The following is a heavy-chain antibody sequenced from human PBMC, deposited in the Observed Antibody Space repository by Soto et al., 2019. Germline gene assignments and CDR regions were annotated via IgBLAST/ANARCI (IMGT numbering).Heavy chain of an antibody. J-gene: IGHJ6*03. Sequence: ASVKVSCKASGGTFSSYTISWVRQAPGQGLEWMGRIIPILGIANYAQKFQGRVTITADKSTSTAYMELSSLRSEDTAVYYCARGLKQLVLDMDVWGKGTTVTVSS. CDR2: IIPILGIA. D-gene: IGHD6-13*01. CDR3: ARGLKQLVLDMDV. CDR1: GGTFSSYT. V-gene: IGHV1-69*02.